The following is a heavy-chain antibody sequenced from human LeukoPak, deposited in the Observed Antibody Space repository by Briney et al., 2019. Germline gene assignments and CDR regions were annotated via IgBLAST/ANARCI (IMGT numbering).Heavy chain of an antibody. J-gene: IGHJ6*04. CDR3: AKLMSPGGILLWFGEVEYGMDV. D-gene: IGHD3-10*01. V-gene: IGHV3-30*18. CDR2: ISYGGSKK. CDR1: GFTFRSYG. Sequence: PGGSLRLSCAASGFTFRSYGIHWVRQAPGKGLEWVAVISYGGSKKYYADSVKGRFTISRDNSKNTLYLQMNSLRAEDTAVYYCAKLMSPGGILLWFGEVEYGMDVWGKGTTVTVSS.